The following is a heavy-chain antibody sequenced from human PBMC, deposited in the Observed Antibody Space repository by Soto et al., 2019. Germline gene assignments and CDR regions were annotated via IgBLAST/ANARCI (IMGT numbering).Heavy chain of an antibody. D-gene: IGHD4-17*01. CDR3: ARLTTVGEFDP. CDR1: GFPFSSYS. V-gene: IGHV3-48*01. Sequence: VQLVESGGGLVQPGGSLRLSCAASGFPFSSYSMNWVRQAPGKGLEWVSYISSSSSTIYYADSVKGRFTISRDNAKNLLHLQMISLRAEDTAVYYCARLTTVGEFDPWVQGTLVTVSS. CDR2: ISSSSSTI. J-gene: IGHJ5*02.